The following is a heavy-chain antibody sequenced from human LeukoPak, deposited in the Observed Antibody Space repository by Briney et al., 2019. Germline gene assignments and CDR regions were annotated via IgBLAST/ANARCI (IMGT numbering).Heavy chain of an antibody. CDR2: INTDGSTT. V-gene: IGHV3-74*01. D-gene: IGHD3-10*01. Sequence: EGSLRLSCAASGFTFSRYWMHWVRQAPGKGLVWVSRINTDGSTTSYADSVRGRFTISRDNAENTVYLQMNSLGAEDTALYFCARVNTGNWYFDLWGRGTLVTVSS. CDR1: GFTFSRYW. CDR3: ARVNTGNWYFDL. J-gene: IGHJ2*01.